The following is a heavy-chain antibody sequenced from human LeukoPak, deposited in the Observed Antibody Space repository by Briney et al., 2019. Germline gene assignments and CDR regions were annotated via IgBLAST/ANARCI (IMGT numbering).Heavy chain of an antibody. V-gene: IGHV3-23*01. CDR3: AKPLDYYDSSGYYRNYFDY. J-gene: IGHJ4*02. CDR1: GFTFSSYG. CDR2: ISGSGGST. D-gene: IGHD3-22*01. Sequence: GGSLRLSCAASGFTFSSYGMSWVRQAPGKGLEWVSAISGSGGSTYYADSVKGRFTISRDNSKNTLYLQMNSLRAEDTAVYYCAKPLDYYDSSGYYRNYFDYWGQGTLVTVSS.